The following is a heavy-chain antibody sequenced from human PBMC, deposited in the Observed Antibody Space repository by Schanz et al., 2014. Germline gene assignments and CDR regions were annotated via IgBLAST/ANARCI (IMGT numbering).Heavy chain of an antibody. V-gene: IGHV1-2*06. Sequence: QVQLVQSGSELKKPGASVKVSCKASGYTFAMYDMNWVRQAPGQGLEWLGRFTHISQKFQGRVTMTRDTSSTTAYMELNSLRSDDTAVYYCVRELSGGTFDYWGQGALVTVSS. CDR3: VRELSGGTFDY. CDR1: GYTFAMYD. D-gene: IGHD1-1*01. J-gene: IGHJ4*02. CDR2: FT.